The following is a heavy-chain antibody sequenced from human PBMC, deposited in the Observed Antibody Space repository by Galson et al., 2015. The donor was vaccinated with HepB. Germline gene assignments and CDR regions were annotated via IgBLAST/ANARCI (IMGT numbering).Heavy chain of an antibody. J-gene: IGHJ4*02. CDR3: AKDFYMTTLTMLSDY. V-gene: IGHV3-30*18. CDR2: LSYDGSNK. CDR1: GFTFINYG. D-gene: IGHD4-11*01. Sequence: SLRLSCAASGFTFINYGMHWVRQAPGKGLEWVAVLSYDGSNKYYADSVKGRFTISRDNSKNTLYLQMNSLRVEDTAVYYCAKDFYMTTLTMLSDYWGQGTLVTVSS.